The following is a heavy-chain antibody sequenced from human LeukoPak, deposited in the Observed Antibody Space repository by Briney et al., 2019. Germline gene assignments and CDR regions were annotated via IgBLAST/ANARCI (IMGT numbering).Heavy chain of an antibody. J-gene: IGHJ4*02. CDR2: ISWNSGSI. Sequence: GGSLRLSCAASGFTFDDYAMHWVRQAPGKGLEWVSGISWNSGSIGYADSVKGRFTISRDNAKNSLYLQMNSLRAEDMALYYCAGQLAHEGYYFDYWGQGTLVTVSS. CDR3: AGQLAHEGYYFDY. D-gene: IGHD6-13*01. V-gene: IGHV3-9*03. CDR1: GFTFDDYA.